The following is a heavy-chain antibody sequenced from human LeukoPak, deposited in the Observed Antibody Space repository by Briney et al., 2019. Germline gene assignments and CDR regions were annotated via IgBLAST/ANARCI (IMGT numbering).Heavy chain of an antibody. J-gene: IGHJ4*02. V-gene: IGHV3-33*01. CDR1: GFTFSSYG. D-gene: IGHD5-18*01. Sequence: GTSLRLSCAASGFTFSSYGMHWVRQAPGKGLEWVALTWHDGSNKYYGDSVTGRFTISRENSKNMLYLQMNSLRAEDTAVYYCARDRGYTYGHPFDYWGQGTLVTVSS. CDR2: TWHDGSNK. CDR3: ARDRGYTYGHPFDY.